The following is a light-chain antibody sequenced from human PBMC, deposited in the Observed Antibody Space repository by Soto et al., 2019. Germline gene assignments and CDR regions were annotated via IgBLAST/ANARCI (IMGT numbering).Light chain of an antibody. CDR2: DVS. CDR1: SSDVGGYNY. V-gene: IGLV2-11*01. J-gene: IGLJ3*02. CDR3: CSYGGSYTLV. Sequence: QSALTQPRSVSGSPGQSGTISCTGTSSDVGGYNYVSWYQQHPGKAPKLMIYDVSKRPSGVPDRFSGSESGNTASLTISGLQAEDEADYYCCSYGGSYTLVFGGGTKLTVL.